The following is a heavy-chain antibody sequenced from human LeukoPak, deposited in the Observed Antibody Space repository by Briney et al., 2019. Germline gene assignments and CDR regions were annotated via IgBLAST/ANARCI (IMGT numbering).Heavy chain of an antibody. Sequence: TGGSLRLSCAASGFTFSSYSMNWVRQAPGKGLEWVSSISTSSSYIYYADSVKGRFTISRDNAKSSLYLQMNSLRAEDTAVYYCAREWDYDSSGYDAFDIWGQGTMVTVSS. V-gene: IGHV3-21*04. CDR2: ISTSSSYI. D-gene: IGHD3-22*01. CDR3: AREWDYDSSGYDAFDI. J-gene: IGHJ3*02. CDR1: GFTFSSYS.